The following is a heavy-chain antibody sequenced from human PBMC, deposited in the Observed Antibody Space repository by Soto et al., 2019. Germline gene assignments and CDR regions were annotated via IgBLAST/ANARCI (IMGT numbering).Heavy chain of an antibody. V-gene: IGHV5-10-1*01. CDR3: VSAHCSSTSYYTDYYGMYF. CDR1: GYSFTSYW. CDR2: IDPSDSYT. D-gene: IGHD2-2*02. Sequence: GESLKISCKGSGYSFTSYWISWVRQMPGKGLEWMGRIDPSDSYTNYSPSFQGHVTISADKSISTAYLQWSSLKASDTVMYYCVSAHCSSTSYYTDYYGMYFWGQGTTVTVSS. J-gene: IGHJ6*02.